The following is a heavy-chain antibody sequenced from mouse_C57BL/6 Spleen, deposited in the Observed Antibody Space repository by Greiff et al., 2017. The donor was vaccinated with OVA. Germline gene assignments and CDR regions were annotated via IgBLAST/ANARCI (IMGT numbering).Heavy chain of an antibody. CDR2: INPSNGGT. CDR1: GYTFTSYW. Sequence: QVQLQQPGSDLVTPGASVKLSCKASGYTFTSYWMHWVKQRPGQGLEWIGNINPSNGGTNYNEKFKSTATLTVDKSSSTAYMQLSSLTSEDTAVYYCASGGIYLLIWAMGYWGQGTSVTVSS. CDR3: ASGGIYLLIWAMGY. V-gene: IGHV1-53*01. J-gene: IGHJ4*01. D-gene: IGHD1-1*02.